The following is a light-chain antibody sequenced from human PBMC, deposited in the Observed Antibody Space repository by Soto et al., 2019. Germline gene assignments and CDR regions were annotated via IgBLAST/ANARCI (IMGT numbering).Light chain of an antibody. V-gene: IGLV1-40*01. CDR3: KSYDTSLRGV. CDR2: GIS. Sequence: QSVLTQPPSVSGAPGQRVTISCTGSSSNIGAGYDVHWYQQLPGTAPKLLIYGISNRPSGVPDRFSGSKSGTSASLAITGLQAEDEADYYCKSYDTSLRGVFGGGTKLTVL. J-gene: IGLJ3*02. CDR1: SSNIGAGYD.